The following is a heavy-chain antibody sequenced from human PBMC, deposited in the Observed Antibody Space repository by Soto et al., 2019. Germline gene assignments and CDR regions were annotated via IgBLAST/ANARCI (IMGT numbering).Heavy chain of an antibody. V-gene: IGHV1-8*01. CDR3: ARGRRDSGSGSYYLDD. D-gene: IGHD3-10*01. CDR2: MNPNSGNT. Sequence: QVQLVQSGAEVQKPGASVKVSCKASGFTFISYDINWVRQAPGQGLEWLGWMNPNSGNTGYGQRFQGRLTMTRNTSISTAYMELSGLTSEDTAVYHCARGRRDSGSGSYYLDDWGQGTLVTVSS. CDR1: GFTFISYD. J-gene: IGHJ4*02.